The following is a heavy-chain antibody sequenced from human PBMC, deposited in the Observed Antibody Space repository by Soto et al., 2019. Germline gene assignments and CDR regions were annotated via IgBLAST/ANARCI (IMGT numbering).Heavy chain of an antibody. Sequence: GGALRLSCTASGFTFGDYAMSWFRQAPGKGLEWVGFIRSKAYGGTTEYAASVKGRFTISRDDSKSIAYLQMNSLKTEDTAVYYCTRGYCSSTSCSHFDYWGQGTLVTVS. CDR1: GFTFGDYA. CDR2: IRSKAYGGTT. D-gene: IGHD2-2*01. J-gene: IGHJ4*02. V-gene: IGHV3-49*03. CDR3: TRGYCSSTSCSHFDY.